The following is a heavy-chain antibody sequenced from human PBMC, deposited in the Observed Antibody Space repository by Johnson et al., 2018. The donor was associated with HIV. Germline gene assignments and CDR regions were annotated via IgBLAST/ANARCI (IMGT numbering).Heavy chain of an antibody. J-gene: IGHJ3*02. V-gene: IGHV3-30*04. CDR1: GFTFSSYA. CDR3: AKSIVVVIAGNNDDAFDI. Sequence: QVKLVESGGGVVQPGRSLRLSCAASGFTFSSYAMHWVRQAPGKGLEWVAVISSDESKKYYADSVKGRLTISSDNSKNTLYLQMNSLRTEDTAVYYCAKSIVVVIAGNNDDAFDIWGQGTMVTVSS. D-gene: IGHD2-21*01. CDR2: ISSDESKK.